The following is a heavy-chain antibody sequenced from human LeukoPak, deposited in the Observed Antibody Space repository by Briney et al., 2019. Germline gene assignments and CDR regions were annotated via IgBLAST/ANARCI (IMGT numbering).Heavy chain of an antibody. CDR2: ISSSSSTI. V-gene: IGHV3-48*02. Sequence: PGGSLRLSCAASGFTVSSNYMSWVRQAPGKGLEWVSYISSSSSTIYYADSVKGRFTISRDNAKNSLYLQMNSLRDEDTAVYYCARDLSSGWYWPDYWGQGTLVTVSS. J-gene: IGHJ4*02. CDR1: GFTVSSNY. D-gene: IGHD6-19*01. CDR3: ARDLSSGWYWPDY.